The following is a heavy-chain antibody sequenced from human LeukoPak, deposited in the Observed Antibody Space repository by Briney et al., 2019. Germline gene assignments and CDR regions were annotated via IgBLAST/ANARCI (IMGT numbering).Heavy chain of an antibody. D-gene: IGHD3-10*01. CDR1: GGSISSGSYY. CDR2: IYTSGST. CDR3: ARGVISYGSGTSGFDY. J-gene: IGHJ4*02. V-gene: IGHV4-61*02. Sequence: SETLSLTCTVSGGSISSGSYYWSWIRQPAGKGLEWIGRIYTSGSTNYNPSLKSRVTISVDTSKNQFSLKLSSVTAADTAVYYCARGVISYGSGTSGFDYWGQGTLVTVSS.